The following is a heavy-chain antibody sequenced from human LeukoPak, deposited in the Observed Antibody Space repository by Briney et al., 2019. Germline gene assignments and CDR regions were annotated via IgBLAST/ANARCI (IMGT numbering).Heavy chain of an antibody. Sequence: ASVKVSCKASGYTFTDYYIHWVRQAPGQGLGWMGWVNPNSDGTNYAQKFQGRVTMTRDTSISTAYMELSRLTSDDTAVYYCARGHRNGYCSGDHCYLFGYWGQGTLVTVSS. CDR2: VNPNSDGT. J-gene: IGHJ4*02. CDR1: GYTFTDYY. CDR3: ARGHRNGYCSGDHCYLFGY. V-gene: IGHV1-2*02. D-gene: IGHD2-15*01.